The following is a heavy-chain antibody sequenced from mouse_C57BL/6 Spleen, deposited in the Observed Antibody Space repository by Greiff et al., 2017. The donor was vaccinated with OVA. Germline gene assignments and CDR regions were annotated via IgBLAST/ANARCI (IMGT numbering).Heavy chain of an antibody. J-gene: IGHJ4*01. V-gene: IGHV1-64*01. CDR1: GYTFTSYW. CDR3: AGEIRLRTTYYAMDY. CDR2: IHPNSGST. D-gene: IGHD3-2*02. Sequence: QVQLQQPGAELVKPGASVKLSCKASGYTFTSYWMHWVKQRPGQGLEWIGMIHPNSGSTNYNEKFKSKATLTVDKSSSTAYMQLSSLTSEDSAVYYCAGEIRLRTTYYAMDYWGQGTSVTVSS.